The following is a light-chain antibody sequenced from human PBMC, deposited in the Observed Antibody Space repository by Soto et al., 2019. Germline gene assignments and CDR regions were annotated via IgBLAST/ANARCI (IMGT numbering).Light chain of an antibody. CDR1: QSVSNTY. CDR2: GAS. CDR3: QQYNNWPV. J-gene: IGKJ1*01. V-gene: IGKV3D-20*02. Sequence: EVVLTQSPFTLSPSPVERATLSCMASQSVSNTYLAWYQQKPGQAPRLLIYGASNRASGTPDRFSSRGAGTDFTLTISRLQSEDVAVYCRQQYNNWPVFGQGTKVDIK.